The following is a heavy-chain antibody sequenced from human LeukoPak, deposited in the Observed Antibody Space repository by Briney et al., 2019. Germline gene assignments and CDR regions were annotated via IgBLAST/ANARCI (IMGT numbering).Heavy chain of an antibody. V-gene: IGHV3-53*01. CDR3: ARHSSSWPPRGFDP. Sequence: PGGSLRLSWAASGFIVSSNYMSWVRQAPGKGLEWVSVIYSGGSTYYADSVKGRFTISRDNSKNTLYLQMNSLRAEDTAVYYCARHSSSWPPRGFDPWGQGTLVIVSS. D-gene: IGHD6-13*01. CDR2: IYSGGST. CDR1: GFIVSSNY. J-gene: IGHJ5*02.